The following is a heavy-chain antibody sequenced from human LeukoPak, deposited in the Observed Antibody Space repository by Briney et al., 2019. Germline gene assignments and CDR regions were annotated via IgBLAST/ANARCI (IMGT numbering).Heavy chain of an antibody. CDR1: GGSISSSSYY. CDR3: ARGRSLYCSGGSCYRGAFDI. CDR2: IYYNGST. D-gene: IGHD2-15*01. J-gene: IGHJ3*02. V-gene: IGHV4-39*07. Sequence: SETLSLTCTVSGGSISSSSYYWGWIRQPPGKGLEWIGSIYYNGSTHYNPSLKSRVTISVDTSKNQFSLKLSSVTAADTAVYYCARGRSLYCSGGSCYRGAFDIWGQGTMVTVSS.